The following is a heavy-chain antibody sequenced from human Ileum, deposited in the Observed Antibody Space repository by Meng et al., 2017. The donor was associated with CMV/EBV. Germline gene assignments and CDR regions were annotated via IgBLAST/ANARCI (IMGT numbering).Heavy chain of an antibody. J-gene: IGHJ4*02. D-gene: IGHD2-8*01. Sequence: GESLKISCVASGFMFSSYWMSWVRQAPGKGLEWVAKIKPDGTEGYYVDSVKGRFTISRDNAKNSLYLQVNSLRDEDTTVYYCVRYFCTDASCSLFDYWGQGTLVTVSS. CDR2: IKPDGTEG. CDR3: VRYFCTDASCSLFDY. CDR1: GFMFSSYW. V-gene: IGHV3-7*01.